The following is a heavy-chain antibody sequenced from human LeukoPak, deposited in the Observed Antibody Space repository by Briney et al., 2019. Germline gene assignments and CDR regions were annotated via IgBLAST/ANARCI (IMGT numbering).Heavy chain of an antibody. D-gene: IGHD6-13*01. CDR2: IIPIFGTA. V-gene: IGHV1-69*05. CDR1: GGTFSSYA. J-gene: IGHJ4*02. Sequence: GASVKVSCKASGGTFSSYAISWVRQAPGQGLEWMGGIIPIFGTANYAQKFQGRVTITTDESTSTAYMELSSLRSEDTAVYYCAYNTAAGTLDYWGQGTLVTVSS. CDR3: AYNTAAGTLDY.